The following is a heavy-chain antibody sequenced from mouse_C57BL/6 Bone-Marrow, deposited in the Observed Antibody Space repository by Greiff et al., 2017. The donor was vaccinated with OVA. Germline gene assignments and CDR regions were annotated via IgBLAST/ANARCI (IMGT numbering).Heavy chain of an antibody. V-gene: IGHV1-9*01. D-gene: IGHD1-1*01. Sequence: QVQLQQSGAELMKPGASVKLSCKATGYTFTGYWIEWVKQRPGHGLEWIGEILPGSGSTNYNEKFKGKATFTADTSSNTAYMQLSSLTTEDSAIYYCAREGVYYGSSYEAMDYWGQGTSVTVSS. CDR1: GYTFTGYW. CDR3: AREGVYYGSSYEAMDY. J-gene: IGHJ4*01. CDR2: ILPGSGST.